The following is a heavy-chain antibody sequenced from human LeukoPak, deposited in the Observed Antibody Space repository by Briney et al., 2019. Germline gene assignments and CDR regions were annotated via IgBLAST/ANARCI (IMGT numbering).Heavy chain of an antibody. CDR1: GGSISSSSYY. J-gene: IGHJ4*02. CDR3: ATRWRWQQLPDYFDS. Sequence: SETLSLTCTVSGGSISSSSYYWGWIRQPLGKGLEWIGSIYYSGSTYYNPSLKSRVTISVDTSRNQFSLKLSSVTAADTAVYYCATRWRWQQLPDYFDSWGQGTLVTVSS. V-gene: IGHV4-39*01. CDR2: IYYSGST. D-gene: IGHD6-13*01.